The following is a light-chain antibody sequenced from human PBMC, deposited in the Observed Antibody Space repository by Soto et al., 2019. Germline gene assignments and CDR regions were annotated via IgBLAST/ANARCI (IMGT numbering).Light chain of an antibody. V-gene: IGKV1-5*01. CDR1: QSINNR. CDR2: DAS. CDR3: QQFIDGWT. J-gene: IGKJ1*01. Sequence: IQITHSPSTLSASILYRVTSTCRASQSINNRLAWYQQMPGKAPNLLIYDASSLESGVPSRFRGSGSETEFTLTISGLQPDDFATYYCQQFIDGWTFGQGTRWIS.